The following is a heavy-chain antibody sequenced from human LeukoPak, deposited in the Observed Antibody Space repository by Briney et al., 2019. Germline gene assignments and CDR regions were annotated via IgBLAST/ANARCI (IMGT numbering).Heavy chain of an antibody. CDR3: ARGHSEEIDILTGYYFDY. CDR2: INHSGST. J-gene: IGHJ4*02. CDR1: GGSFSGYY. D-gene: IGHD3-9*01. V-gene: IGHV4-34*01. Sequence: SSETLSLTCAVYGGSFSGYYWSWIRQPPGKGLEWIGEINHSGSTNYNPSLKSRVTISVDTSKNQFSLKLSSVTAADTAVYYCARGHSEEIDILTGYYFDYWGQGTLVTVSS.